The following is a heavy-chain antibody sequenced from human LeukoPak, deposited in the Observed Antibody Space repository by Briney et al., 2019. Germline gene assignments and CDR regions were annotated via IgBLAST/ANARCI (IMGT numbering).Heavy chain of an antibody. D-gene: IGHD3-10*02. V-gene: IGHV1-69*01. J-gene: IGHJ4*02. Sequence: VASVKVSCKASGGTFSSYAISWVRQAPGQGLEWMGGIIPIFGTANYAQKFQGRVTITADESTSTAYMELSSLRSEDTAVYYCARVILRSGSYSSNRAWFDYWGQGTLVTASS. CDR1: GGTFSSYA. CDR3: ARVILRSGSYSSNRAWFDY. CDR2: IIPIFGTA.